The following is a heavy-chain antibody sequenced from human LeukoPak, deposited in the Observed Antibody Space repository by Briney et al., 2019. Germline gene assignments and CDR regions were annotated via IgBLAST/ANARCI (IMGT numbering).Heavy chain of an antibody. CDR3: ARRAAAVIDAFDI. V-gene: IGHV4-39*01. CDR1: GGSISSSSYY. CDR2: IYYSGST. Sequence: SETLSLTCTVSGGSISSSSYYWGWIRQPPGKGLEWIGSIYYSGSTYYNPSPKSRVTISVGTSKNQFSLKLSSVTAADTAVYYCARRAAAVIDAFDIWGQGTMVTVSS. D-gene: IGHD6-13*01. J-gene: IGHJ3*02.